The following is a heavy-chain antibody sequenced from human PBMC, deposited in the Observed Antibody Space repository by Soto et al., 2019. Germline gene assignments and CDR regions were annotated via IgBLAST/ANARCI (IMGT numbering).Heavy chain of an antibody. CDR3: ARDGQLARQYYYYYGMDV. CDR2: IWYDGSNK. Sequence: QPGGSLRLSCAASGFTFSSYGMHWVRQAPGKGLEWVAVIWYDGSNKYYADSVKGRFTISRDNSKNTLYLQMNSLRAEDTAVYYCARDGQLARQYYYYYGMDVWGQGTTVTVSS. CDR1: GFTFSSYG. D-gene: IGHD6-13*01. J-gene: IGHJ6*02. V-gene: IGHV3-33*01.